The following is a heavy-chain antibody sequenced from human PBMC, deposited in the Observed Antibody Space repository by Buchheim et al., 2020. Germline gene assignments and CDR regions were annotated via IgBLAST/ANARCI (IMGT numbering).Heavy chain of an antibody. D-gene: IGHD4-17*01. CDR3: ARGVDYGDYRD. CDR2: INHSAST. V-gene: IGHV4-34*01. J-gene: IGHJ4*02. Sequence: QVQLQQWGAGLLKPSETLSLTCAVYGGSFSGYYWSWIRQPPGKGLEWIGKINHSASTHYNPSLKSRVTISVDTSKNQFSLKLSSVTAADTAVYYCARGVDYGDYRDWGQGTL. CDR1: GGSFSGYY.